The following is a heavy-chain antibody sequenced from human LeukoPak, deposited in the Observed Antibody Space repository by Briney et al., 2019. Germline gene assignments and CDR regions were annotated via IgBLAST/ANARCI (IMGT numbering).Heavy chain of an antibody. J-gene: IGHJ6*02. Sequence: GGSLRLSCAASGFTFSSYDMHWVRQATGKGLEWVSAIGTAGDTYYPGSVKGRFTISRENAKNSLYLQMNSLRAGDTAVYYCARDRPGDGMDVWGQGTTVTVSS. V-gene: IGHV3-13*01. CDR1: GFTFSSYD. D-gene: IGHD3-10*01. CDR2: IGTAGDT. CDR3: ARDRPGDGMDV.